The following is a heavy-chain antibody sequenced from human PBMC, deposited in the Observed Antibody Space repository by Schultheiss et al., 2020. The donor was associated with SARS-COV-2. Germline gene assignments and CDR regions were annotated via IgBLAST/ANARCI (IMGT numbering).Heavy chain of an antibody. CDR2: ISSSGGST. J-gene: IGHJ4*02. CDR3: ARDIGGFYLDS. CDR1: GFTFSSYA. V-gene: IGHV3-23*01. D-gene: IGHD3-10*01. Sequence: GGSLRLSCAASGFTFSSYAMSWVRQAPGKGLEWVSSISSSGGSTYYADSVKGRFTISRDNSKNTLYLQMNSLRGEDTAVYYCARDIGGFYLDSWGRGTLVTVSS.